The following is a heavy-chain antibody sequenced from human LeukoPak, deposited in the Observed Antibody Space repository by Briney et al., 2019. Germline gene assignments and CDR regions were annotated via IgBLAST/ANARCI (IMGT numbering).Heavy chain of an antibody. V-gene: IGHV1-2*02. Sequence: ASVKVSCKASGYTFTGYYMHWVRQAPGQGLEWMGWVNPHSGGTNYAQKFQGRVTMTRDTSISTAYMELSRLRSDDTAVYYCARLMERYTYYFDYWGQGTLVTVSS. CDR1: GYTFTGYY. CDR3: ARLMERYTYYFDY. CDR2: VNPHSGGT. J-gene: IGHJ4*02. D-gene: IGHD1-1*01.